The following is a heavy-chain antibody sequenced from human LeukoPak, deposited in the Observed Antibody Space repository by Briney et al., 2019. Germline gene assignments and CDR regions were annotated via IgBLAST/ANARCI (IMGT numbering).Heavy chain of an antibody. CDR1: GFTYSSYV. D-gene: IGHD3-22*01. Sequence: PGGSLSLSCAASGFTYSSYVMSWVRQAPGKGLEWVSGISWNSGSIGYADSVKGRYTISRDNPKNSLYLQMNSLRAEDTALYYCAKDLTMIVVEGAFDIWGQGTMVTVSS. CDR3: AKDLTMIVVEGAFDI. CDR2: ISWNSGSI. J-gene: IGHJ3*02. V-gene: IGHV3-9*01.